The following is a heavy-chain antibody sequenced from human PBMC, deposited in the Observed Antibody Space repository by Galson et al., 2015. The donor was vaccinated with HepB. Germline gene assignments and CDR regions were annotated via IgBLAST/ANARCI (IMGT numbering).Heavy chain of an antibody. CDR2: ISWDGGST. CDR1: GFTFDDYT. CDR3: AKTVGATFNGPFDY. D-gene: IGHD1-26*01. Sequence: SLRLSCADSGFTFDDYTMHWVRQAPGKGLEWVSIISWDGGSTYYADYVKGRFTISRDNSKNSLYLQMNSLRTEDTALYFCAKTVGATFNGPFDYWGQGTLVTVSS. J-gene: IGHJ4*02. V-gene: IGHV3-43*01.